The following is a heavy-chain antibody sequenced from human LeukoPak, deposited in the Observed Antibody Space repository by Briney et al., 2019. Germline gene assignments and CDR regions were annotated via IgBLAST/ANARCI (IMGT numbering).Heavy chain of an antibody. CDR2: ITSEGSST. V-gene: IGHV3-74*01. CDR1: GFTFSSYW. J-gene: IGHJ4*02. CDR3: ARGSSVVALD. Sequence: QPGGSLRLSCAASGFTFSSYWMHWSRQVPGKGLVWVSRITSEGSSTSYADSVKGRFTISRDNAKNTLYLQMNSLRAEDTAVYYCARGSSVVALDWGQGTLVTVSS. D-gene: IGHD2-15*01.